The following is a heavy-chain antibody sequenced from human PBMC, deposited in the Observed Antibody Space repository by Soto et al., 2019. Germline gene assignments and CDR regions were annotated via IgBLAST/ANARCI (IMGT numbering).Heavy chain of an antibody. D-gene: IGHD2-15*01. CDR3: AKDYCSGGSCFYNWFDP. J-gene: IGHJ5*02. V-gene: IGHV3-30*18. CDR2: ISYDGSNK. Sequence: GGSLRLSCAASGFTFSSYGMHWVRQAPGKGLEWVAVISYDGSNKYYADSVKGRFTIPRDNSKNTLYLQMNSLRAEDTAVYYCAKDYCSGGSCFYNWFDPWGQGTLVTVSS. CDR1: GFTFSSYG.